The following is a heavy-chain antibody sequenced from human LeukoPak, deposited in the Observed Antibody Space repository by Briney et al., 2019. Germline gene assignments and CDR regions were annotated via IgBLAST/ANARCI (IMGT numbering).Heavy chain of an antibody. Sequence: GASVKVSCKPSGYTFTRHYVHWVRQAPGQGLEWVGVIGPADGARSYAPRFQGRVTMTRDTSTSTVYMELSSLRSEDTAVYYCARDHSDTKPRPNWWFDPWGQGTLVIVSS. CDR1: GYTFTRHY. J-gene: IGHJ5*02. D-gene: IGHD1-1*01. CDR3: ARDHSDTKPRPNWWFDP. V-gene: IGHV1-46*01. CDR2: IGPADGAR.